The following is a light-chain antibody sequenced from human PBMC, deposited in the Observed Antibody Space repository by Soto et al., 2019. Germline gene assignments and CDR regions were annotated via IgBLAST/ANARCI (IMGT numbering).Light chain of an antibody. CDR2: EVS. CDR3: CSYAGSSTFRV. Sequence: QSALTQPASVSGSPGQSITISCTGTSSDVGSYNLVSWYQQHPGKAPKLMIYEVSKRPSGVSNRFSGSKSGNTASLTIPGLQAEDEADYYCCSYAGSSTFRVFGGGTKLTVL. J-gene: IGLJ3*02. V-gene: IGLV2-23*02. CDR1: SSDVGSYNL.